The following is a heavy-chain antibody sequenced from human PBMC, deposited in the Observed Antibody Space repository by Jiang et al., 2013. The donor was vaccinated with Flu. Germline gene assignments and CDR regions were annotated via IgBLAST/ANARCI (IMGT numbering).Heavy chain of an antibody. CDR2: FKTNTGHP. CDR3: ARDSTLVQGVVTGLNWFDP. Sequence: QSGSELRRPGASVTISCRVSGYSVTDSAINWVRQAPGQGLEWMGWFKTNTGHPTYAQGFTGRFVFSLDISVNTAYLQITSLKPEDTAVYYCARDSTLVQGVVTGLNWFDPWGQGTLVTVSS. J-gene: IGHJ5*02. D-gene: IGHD3-10*01. V-gene: IGHV7-4-1*02. CDR1: GYSVTDSA.